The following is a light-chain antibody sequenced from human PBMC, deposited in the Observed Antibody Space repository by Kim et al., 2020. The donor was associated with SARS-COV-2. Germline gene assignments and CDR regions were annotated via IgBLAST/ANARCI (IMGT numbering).Light chain of an antibody. Sequence: PGERATLSCRASQSLSIYYLAWYQQKPGQATRLLVFGASSRATGIPDRFSGSGSGTDFTLTISRLEPEDSAVYYCQQFGGAPRTFGQGTKVDIK. CDR3: QQFGGAPRT. V-gene: IGKV3-20*01. J-gene: IGKJ1*01. CDR1: QSLSIYY. CDR2: GAS.